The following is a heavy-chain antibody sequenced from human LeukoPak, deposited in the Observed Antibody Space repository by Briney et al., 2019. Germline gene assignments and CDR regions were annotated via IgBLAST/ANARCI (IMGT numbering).Heavy chain of an antibody. CDR3: ARNHYGSVDY. Sequence: GVSLRLSCAASGFTFSNYWIHWVRQAPGRGRVWVSRVNGDASATNYADSVKGRFTISRDNVKNTLYLQMNSLRPEDMAVYYCARNHYGSVDYWGQGTLVTASS. CDR2: VNGDASAT. J-gene: IGHJ4*02. D-gene: IGHD3-10*01. V-gene: IGHV3-74*01. CDR1: GFTFSNYW.